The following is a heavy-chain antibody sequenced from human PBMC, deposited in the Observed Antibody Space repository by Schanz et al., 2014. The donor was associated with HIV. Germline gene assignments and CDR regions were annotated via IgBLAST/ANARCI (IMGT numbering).Heavy chain of an antibody. V-gene: IGHV4-61*03. Sequence: QVQLQESGPGLVKPSETLSLTCTVTGGSVTSGSSVWNWVRQSPGQGLEWMASIYKGGGANYSPSVKSRPTMPVDASQNHVSLKMSSMTAADTAVYYCVRGLARWLQNRGYYGLDVWGQGTPVTVSS. J-gene: IGHJ6*02. CDR3: VRGLARWLQNRGYYGLDV. CDR1: GGSVTSGSSV. D-gene: IGHD5-12*01. CDR2: IYKGGGA.